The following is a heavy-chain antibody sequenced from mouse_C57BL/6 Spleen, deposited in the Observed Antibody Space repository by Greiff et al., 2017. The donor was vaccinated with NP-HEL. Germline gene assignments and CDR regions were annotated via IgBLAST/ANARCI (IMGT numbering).Heavy chain of an antibody. CDR1: GFTFSSYG. CDR3: ARHGDYYGSSPFMDY. V-gene: IGHV5-6*01. Sequence: DVHLVESGGDLVKPGGSLKLSCAASGFTFSSYGMSWVRQTPDKRLEWVATISSGGSYTYYPDSVTGRFTISRDNAKKTRYLQMTSLKSEDKVMFYCARHGDYYGSSPFMDYWGQGTSVTVAS. J-gene: IGHJ4*01. CDR2: ISSGGSYT. D-gene: IGHD1-1*01.